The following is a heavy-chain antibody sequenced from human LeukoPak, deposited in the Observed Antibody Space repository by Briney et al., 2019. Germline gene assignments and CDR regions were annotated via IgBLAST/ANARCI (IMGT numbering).Heavy chain of an antibody. CDR3: ARVGAKGGYYYYMDV. V-gene: IGHV4-59*12. D-gene: IGHD1-26*01. J-gene: IGHJ6*03. Sequence: SETLSLTCTVSGVSISSYYWSWIRQPPGKGLEWIGYIYYSGSTNYNPSLKSRVTISVDTSKNQFSLKLSSVTAADTAVYYCARVGAKGGYYYYMDVWGRGTTVTVSS. CDR1: GVSISSYY. CDR2: IYYSGST.